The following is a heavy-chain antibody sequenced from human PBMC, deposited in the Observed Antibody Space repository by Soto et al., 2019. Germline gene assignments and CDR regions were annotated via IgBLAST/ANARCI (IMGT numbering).Heavy chain of an antibody. CDR1: RFPLRNYA. J-gene: IGHJ5*02. CDR2: ISASGGTT. V-gene: IGHV3-23*01. CDR3: AKGAQQERRGYWFDP. Sequence: GDLILPRAAPRFPLRNYAMTRVRPAPGKGVEWVSLISASGGTTYYADSVKGRFTISRDNSRNMLYLKMNSLRAEDMALYHCAKGAQQERRGYWFDPWGQGTLVTVSS. D-gene: IGHD3-10*01.